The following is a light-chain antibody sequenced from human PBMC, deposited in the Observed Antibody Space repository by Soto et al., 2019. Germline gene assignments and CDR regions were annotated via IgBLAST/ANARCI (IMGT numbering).Light chain of an antibody. CDR3: QQYGSSPLFS. CDR2: GAS. J-gene: IGKJ3*01. CDR1: QSFSSSY. V-gene: IGKV3-20*01. Sequence: EIVLTQSPGTLSLSPGERDTLSCRASQSFSSSYLAWYQQKPGQAPRLLIYGASSRATGIPDRFSGSGSGTDFTLTISRLEPEDFAVYYCQQYGSSPLFSFGPGTKVDIK.